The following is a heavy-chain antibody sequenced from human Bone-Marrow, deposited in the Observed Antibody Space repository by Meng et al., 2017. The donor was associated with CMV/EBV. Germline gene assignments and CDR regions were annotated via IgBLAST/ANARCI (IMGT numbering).Heavy chain of an antibody. J-gene: IGHJ4*02. CDR3: AARAGDY. V-gene: IGHV3-21*06. D-gene: IGHD3-10*01. CDR1: GFTFSTYS. Sequence: GESLKISCAASGFTFSTYSMNWVRQAPGKGLEWVSTISSSSSHIYYADSLKGRFTISRDDAKNSLYLQMNSLGAEDTAVYYCAARAGDYWGQGTLVTVSS. CDR2: ISSSSSHI.